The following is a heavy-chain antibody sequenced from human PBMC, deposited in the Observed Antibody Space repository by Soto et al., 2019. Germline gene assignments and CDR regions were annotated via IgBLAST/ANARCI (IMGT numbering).Heavy chain of an antibody. V-gene: IGHV6-1*01. D-gene: IGHD1-26*01. CDR3: ARESPISGSYHNWFDP. CDR1: GDSVSSNSAA. CDR2: TYYRSKWYN. Sequence: SQTLSLTCAISGDSVSSNSAAWNWIRQSPSRGLEWLGRTYYRSKWYNDYAVSVKSRITINPDTSKNQFSLQLNSVTPEDTAVYYCARESPISGSYHNWFDPWGQGTLVTVSS. J-gene: IGHJ5*02.